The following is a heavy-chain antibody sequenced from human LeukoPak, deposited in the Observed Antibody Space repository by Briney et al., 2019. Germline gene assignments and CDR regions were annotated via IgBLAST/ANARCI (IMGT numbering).Heavy chain of an antibody. D-gene: IGHD1-7*01. CDR1: GYIFIAYN. V-gene: IGHV1-2*02. CDR3: ARLWTTGPTWWFDP. Sequence: ASVKVSCKASGYIFIAYNIYWVRQAPGQGLEWMGWISPNTGGTNYAQEFQGRVTMTRDTSITTVYMELNSLRSDDTAVYFCARLWTTGPTWWFDPWGQGTLVTVSS. CDR2: ISPNTGGT. J-gene: IGHJ5*02.